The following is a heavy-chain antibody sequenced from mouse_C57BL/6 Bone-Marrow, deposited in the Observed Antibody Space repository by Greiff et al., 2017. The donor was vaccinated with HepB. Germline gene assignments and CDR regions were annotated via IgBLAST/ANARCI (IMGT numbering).Heavy chain of an antibody. CDR3: AREDYGGSAWFAY. CDR1: GFTFSDYG. J-gene: IGHJ3*01. D-gene: IGHD2-4*01. Sequence: EVQLQESGGGLVKPGGSLKLSCAASGFTFSDYGMHWVRQAPEKGLEWVAYISSGSSTIYYADTVKGRFTISRDNAKNTLFLQMTSLRSEDTAMYYCAREDYGGSAWFAYWGQGTLVTVSA. V-gene: IGHV5-17*01. CDR2: ISSGSSTI.